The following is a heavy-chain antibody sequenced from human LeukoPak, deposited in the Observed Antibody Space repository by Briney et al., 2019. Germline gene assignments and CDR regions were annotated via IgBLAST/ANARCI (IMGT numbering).Heavy chain of an antibody. CDR3: TRSDYDSGGDDAFDI. J-gene: IGHJ3*02. D-gene: IGHD3-22*01. CDR2: IRRKAYSETT. V-gene: IGHV3-49*03. Sequence: PGGSLRLSCTASGFILGDYAMSWFRQAPGKGLEWVGFIRRKAYSETTQYAASVKGRFTISRDDSKSIAYLQMNSLKTEDTAVYYCTRSDYDSGGDDAFDIWGQGTMVTVSS. CDR1: GFILGDYA.